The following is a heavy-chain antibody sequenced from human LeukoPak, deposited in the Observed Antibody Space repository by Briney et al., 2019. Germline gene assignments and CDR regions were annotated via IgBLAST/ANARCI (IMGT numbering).Heavy chain of an antibody. J-gene: IGHJ4*02. CDR1: GYTFTGYY. V-gene: IGHV1-2*02. Sequence: ASVKVSCKASGYTFTGYYMHWVRQAPGQGLEWMGWINPNSGGTNYAQKFQGRVTMTRDTSISTAYMELSRLRSDDTAVYYCARAIPRIYCSSTSCPIDYWGQGTLVTVSS. CDR3: ARAIPRIYCSSTSCPIDY. CDR2: INPNSGGT. D-gene: IGHD2-2*01.